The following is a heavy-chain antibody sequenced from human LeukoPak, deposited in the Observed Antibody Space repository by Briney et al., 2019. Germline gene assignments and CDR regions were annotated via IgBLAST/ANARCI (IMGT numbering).Heavy chain of an antibody. J-gene: IGHJ4*02. Sequence: GGPLRLSCAASGNYWMHWVRQSPGKGLVWVSHINSDGSWTSYADSVKGRFTISKDNAKNTVYLQMNNLRAEDTAVYYCVSLYETYWGRGTLVTVSS. D-gene: IGHD2/OR15-2a*01. CDR3: VSLYETY. CDR2: INSDGSWT. CDR1: GNYW. V-gene: IGHV3-74*01.